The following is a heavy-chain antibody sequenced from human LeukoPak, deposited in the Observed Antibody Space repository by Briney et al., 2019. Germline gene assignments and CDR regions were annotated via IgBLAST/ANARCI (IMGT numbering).Heavy chain of an antibody. D-gene: IGHD3-16*01. CDR3: ANRMGDNSGGFHY. J-gene: IGHJ4*02. CDR1: GFTFSSYA. Sequence: GGSLRPSCAASGFTFSSYAMSWVRQAPGKGLEWVSTISGSDGRTYYADSVNGRFTISRDNSKNTLSLQMDSLRAEDAALYCCANRMGDNSGGFHYWGQGTLVTVSS. CDR2: ISGSDGRT. V-gene: IGHV3-23*01.